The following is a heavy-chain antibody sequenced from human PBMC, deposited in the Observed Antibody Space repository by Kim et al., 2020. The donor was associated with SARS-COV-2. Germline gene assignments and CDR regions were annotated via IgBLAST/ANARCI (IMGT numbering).Heavy chain of an antibody. CDR3: ARGGYSSGWGYYYYGMDV. D-gene: IGHD6-19*01. V-gene: IGHV1-69*13. CDR2: IIPIFGTA. J-gene: IGHJ6*02. Sequence: SVKVSCKASGGTFSSYAISWVRQAPGQGLEWMGAIIPIFGTANYAQKFQGRVTITADESTSTAYMELSSLRSEDTAVYYCARGGYSSGWGYYYYGMDVWGQGTTVTVSS. CDR1: GGTFSSYA.